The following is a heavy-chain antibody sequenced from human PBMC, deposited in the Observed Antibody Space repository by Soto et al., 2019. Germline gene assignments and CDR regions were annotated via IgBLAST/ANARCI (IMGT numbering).Heavy chain of an antibody. CDR3: ARGLLLWFGTKAFDI. CDR1: GGSFSGYY. Sequence: SETPSLTCAVYGGSFSGYYWSWIRQPPGKGLEWIGEINHSGSTNYNPSLKSRVTISVDTSKNQFSLKLSSATAADTAVYYCARGLLLWFGTKAFDIWGQGTMVTVSS. V-gene: IGHV4-34*01. CDR2: INHSGST. D-gene: IGHD3-10*01. J-gene: IGHJ3*02.